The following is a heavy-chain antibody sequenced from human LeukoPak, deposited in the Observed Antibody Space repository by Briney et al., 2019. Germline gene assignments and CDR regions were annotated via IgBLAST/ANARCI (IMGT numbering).Heavy chain of an antibody. Sequence: SETLSLTCTVSGGSISSYYWSWIRQPPGKGLEGIGYIYYSGNINYNPSLTSRGTISVDTSKSQFSLKLSSVTAADTAVYYCARHGIPSFYGMDVWGQGTTVTVSS. J-gene: IGHJ6*02. V-gene: IGHV4-59*08. CDR3: ARHGIPSFYGMDV. CDR2: IYYSGNI. CDR1: GGSISSYY. D-gene: IGHD1-1*01.